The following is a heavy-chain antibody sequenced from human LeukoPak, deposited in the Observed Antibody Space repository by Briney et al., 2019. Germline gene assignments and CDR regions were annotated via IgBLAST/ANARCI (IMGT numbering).Heavy chain of an antibody. CDR1: GYTFTDYY. CDR3: AREHSSGYYFDAFDI. CDR2: INPNSGGT. V-gene: IGHV1-2*02. J-gene: IGHJ3*02. Sequence: ASVKVSCKASGYTFTDYYIHWVRQAPGQGLEWMGWINPNSGGTNYAQKFQGRVTMTRDTSINTAYMDLSSLRSDDTAVCYCAREHSSGYYFDAFDIWGQGTMVTVSS. D-gene: IGHD3-22*01.